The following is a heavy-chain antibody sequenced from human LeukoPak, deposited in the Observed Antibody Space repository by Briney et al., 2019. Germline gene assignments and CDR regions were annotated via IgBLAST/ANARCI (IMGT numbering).Heavy chain of an antibody. V-gene: IGHV1-2*02. CDR1: GYTFTGYY. Sequence: ASVKVSCKASGYTFTGYYMHWVRQAPGQGLEWMGWINPNSGGTNYAQKLQGRVTMTTDTSTSTAYMELRSLRSDDTAVYYCARVAPPSYSSGRLLTPPWFDPWGQGTLVTVSS. CDR3: ARVAPPSYSSGRLLTPPWFDP. D-gene: IGHD3-22*01. CDR2: INPNSGGT. J-gene: IGHJ5*02.